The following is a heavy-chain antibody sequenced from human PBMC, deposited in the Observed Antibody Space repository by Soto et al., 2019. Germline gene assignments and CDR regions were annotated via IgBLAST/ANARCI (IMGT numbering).Heavy chain of an antibody. CDR2: IYYSGST. CDR3: ARHTFTGTTAFDP. J-gene: IGHJ5*02. V-gene: IGHV4-39*01. Sequence: QLQLQESGPGLVKPSETLSLTCTVSGGSISSSGYYWGWIRQPPGKGLEWIGSIYYSGSTYYSPSLKSRVAIPVDTSKNQFSLRLSSVTAADTAVYYCARHTFTGTTAFDPWGQGTLVTVSS. CDR1: GGSISSSGYY. D-gene: IGHD1-7*01.